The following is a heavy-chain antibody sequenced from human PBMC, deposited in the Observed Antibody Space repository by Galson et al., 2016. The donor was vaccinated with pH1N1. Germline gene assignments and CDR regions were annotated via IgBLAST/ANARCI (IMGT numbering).Heavy chain of an antibody. D-gene: IGHD1-14*01. V-gene: IGHV3-48*02. J-gene: IGHJ4*02. Sequence: SLRLSCAVTGFTFDGRGMGWVRQAPGKGLQWVSFISSRNDKVYYADSVKGRFTISRDDVKNSVYLQMNSLRHEDTAVYYCARDSDRETHFDYWGRGTLVTVSS. CDR2: ISSRNDKV. CDR3: ARDSDRETHFDY. CDR1: GFTFDGRG.